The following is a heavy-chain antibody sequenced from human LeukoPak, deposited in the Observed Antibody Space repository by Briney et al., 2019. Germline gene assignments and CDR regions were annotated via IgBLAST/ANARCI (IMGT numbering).Heavy chain of an antibody. CDR2: ISGSGGST. J-gene: IGHJ4*02. D-gene: IGHD2-8*01. CDR3: AKSVVLMVYATYYFDY. CDR1: GFTFSSYA. Sequence: HPGGSLRLSCAASGFTFSSYAMSWVRQAPGKGLEWVSAISGSGGSTYYADSVKGRFTISRDNSKNTLYLQMNSLRAEDTAVYYCAKSVVLMVYATYYFDYWGQGTLVTVSS. V-gene: IGHV3-23*01.